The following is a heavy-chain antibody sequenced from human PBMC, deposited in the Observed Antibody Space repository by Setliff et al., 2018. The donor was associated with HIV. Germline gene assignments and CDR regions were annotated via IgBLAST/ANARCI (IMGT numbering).Heavy chain of an antibody. J-gene: IGHJ6*03. V-gene: IGHV3-33*08. CDR3: ARDWGVYPNYYYYMDV. D-gene: IGHD3-16*01. Sequence: GGSLRLSCAASGFTFGSYSMNWVRQAPGKGLEWVAVIWFDGTDKYYADSVKGRFTVSGDISRNTLYLQMTSLRAEDTAVYYCARDWGVYPNYYYYMDVWGKGTTVTVSS. CDR2: IWFDGTDK. CDR1: GFTFGSYS.